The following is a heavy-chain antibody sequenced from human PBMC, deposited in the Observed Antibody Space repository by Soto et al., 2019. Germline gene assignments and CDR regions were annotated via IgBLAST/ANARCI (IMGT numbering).Heavy chain of an antibody. V-gene: IGHV3-33*01. D-gene: IGHD1-1*01. J-gene: IGHJ6*02. CDR3: ARDGRLERAYGMDV. CDR1: GFTFSSHG. Sequence: QVQLVESGGGVVQPGRSLKLSCAASGFTFSSHGMHWVRQAPGKGLEWVAVIWYDGSNKYYADSVKGRFTISRDNSKNTLYLQMNSLRSEDTAVYYCARDGRLERAYGMDVWGQGTTVTVSS. CDR2: IWYDGSNK.